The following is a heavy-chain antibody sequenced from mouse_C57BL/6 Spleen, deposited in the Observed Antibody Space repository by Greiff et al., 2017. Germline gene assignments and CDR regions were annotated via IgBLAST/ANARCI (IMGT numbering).Heavy chain of an antibody. D-gene: IGHD2-1*01. CDR1: GFTFSDFY. J-gene: IGHJ1*03. V-gene: IGHV7-1*01. CDR3: ARDAPIYYGNSYWYFDV. CDR2: SRNKANDYTT. Sequence: EVMLVESGGGLVQSGRSLRLSCATSGFTFSDFYMEWVRQAPGKGLEWIAASRNKANDYTTEYSASVKGRFIVSRDTSQSILYLQMNALRAEDTAIYYCARDAPIYYGNSYWYFDVWGTGTTVTVSA.